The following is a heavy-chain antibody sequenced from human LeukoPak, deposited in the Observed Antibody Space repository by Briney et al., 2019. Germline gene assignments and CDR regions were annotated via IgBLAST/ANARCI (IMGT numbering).Heavy chain of an antibody. D-gene: IGHD3/OR15-3a*01. Sequence: SETLSLTCAVSGGSISSDDYSWSWIRQPPGEGLEWIGYIYYSGSTNYNPSLKSRVTISVDTSKNQFSLKLSSVTAADTAVYYCARLPSSGLVTDYWGQGTLVTVSS. J-gene: IGHJ4*02. CDR3: ARLPSSGLVTDY. CDR2: IYYSGST. CDR1: GGSISSDDYS. V-gene: IGHV4-61*08.